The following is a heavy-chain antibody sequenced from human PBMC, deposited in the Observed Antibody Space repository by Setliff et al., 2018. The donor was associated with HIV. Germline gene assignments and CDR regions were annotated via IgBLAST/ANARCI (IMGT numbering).Heavy chain of an antibody. V-gene: IGHV4-61*05. D-gene: IGHD3-22*01. CDR2: IYSTGDT. J-gene: IGHJ4*02. CDR3: ARVRLTMIMMVDYFDQ. CDR1: GDSTSSSSSY. Sequence: SETLSLTCTVSGDSTSSSSSYWSWIRQPPGKGLEWVGHIYSTGDTNYNPSLKSRVTLSADTSKNQLSLSLTSVTAADTAVYYCARVRLTMIMMVDYFDQWGQGTLVTVSS.